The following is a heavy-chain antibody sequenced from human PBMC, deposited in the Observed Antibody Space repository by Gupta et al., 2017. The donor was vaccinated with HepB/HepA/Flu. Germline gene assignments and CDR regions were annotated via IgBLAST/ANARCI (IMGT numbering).Heavy chain of an antibody. CDR1: GFTFLTYE. CDR3: VKGSAFDF. J-gene: IGHJ3*01. CDR2: ISPNSDAA. Sequence: EVHLSESGGRLVQPGVSLRLPCAACGFTFLTYEMTWARQTPGKGPEWVSTISPNSDAAYYADSVRGRFTISRDNSRYTLYLQMNSLRADDTAIYYCVKGSAFDFWGQGTMVTVST. V-gene: IGHV3-23*01.